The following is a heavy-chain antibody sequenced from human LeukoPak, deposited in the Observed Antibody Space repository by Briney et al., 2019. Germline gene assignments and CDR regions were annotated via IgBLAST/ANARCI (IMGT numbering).Heavy chain of an antibody. CDR1: GGSISSGDSY. Sequence: SQTLSLTCTVSGGSISSGDSYWRWIRQLPGKGLEWIGYIYYSGSTYYNPSLKSRVTISVDTSKNQFSLKRSSVTAADTAVYYCARGPRPFGGVSNWFDPWGQGTLVTVSS. CDR2: IYYSGST. J-gene: IGHJ5*02. CDR3: ARGPRPFGGVSNWFDP. V-gene: IGHV4-30-4*01. D-gene: IGHD3-16*01.